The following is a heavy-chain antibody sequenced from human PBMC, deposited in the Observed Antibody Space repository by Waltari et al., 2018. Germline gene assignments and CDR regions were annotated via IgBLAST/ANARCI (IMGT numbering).Heavy chain of an antibody. V-gene: IGHV3-74*01. Sequence: EVQLVESGGGLVQPGGSLRLSCAASGFSFSTYWMNWARQVPGAGLVCIGRINPDGRTTLYADSVEGRFTTSRDNAKNALYLQMDSLKADDTAVYYCGRSGFMDVWGQGTTVIVSS. CDR3: GRSGFMDV. J-gene: IGHJ6*02. D-gene: IGHD3-10*01. CDR1: GFSFSTYW. CDR2: INPDGRTT.